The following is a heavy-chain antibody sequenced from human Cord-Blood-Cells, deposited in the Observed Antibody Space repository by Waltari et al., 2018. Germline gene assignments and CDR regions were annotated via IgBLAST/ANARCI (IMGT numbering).Heavy chain of an antibody. CDR3: ARDHDYGDYYFDY. J-gene: IGHJ4*02. D-gene: IGHD4-17*01. CDR1: GFTFSSYW. CDR2: IKQDGSEK. V-gene: IGHV3-7*01. Sequence: EVQLVESGGGLVQPGGSLRLSCAASGFTFSSYWMSWVRQAPGKGLEWVANIKQDGSEKYYVDSVKGRFIISRDNAKNSLYLQMNSLRAEDTAVYYCARDHDYGDYYFDYWGQGTLVTVSS.